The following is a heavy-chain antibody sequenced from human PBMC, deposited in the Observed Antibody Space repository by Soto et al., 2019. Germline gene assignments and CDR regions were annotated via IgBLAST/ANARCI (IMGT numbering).Heavy chain of an antibody. CDR3: AREVIPLTTDWYFDL. V-gene: IGHV4-30-4*01. CDR2: ISDSGST. J-gene: IGHJ2*01. CDR1: GGSISGGVGGLYY. Sequence: QLQLRESGPGLVKPSETLSLTCTVSGGSISGGVGGLYYWSWIRQPPGKGLGWIGYISDSGSTYYNPSLTSRVTISVDTSKNQFSLRLSSVTAADTAVYYCAREVIPLTTDWYFDLWGRGTLVTVSS. D-gene: IGHD4-17*01.